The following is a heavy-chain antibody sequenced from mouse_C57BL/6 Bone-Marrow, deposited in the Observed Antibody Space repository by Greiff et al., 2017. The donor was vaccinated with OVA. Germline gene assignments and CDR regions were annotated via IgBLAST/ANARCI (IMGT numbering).Heavy chain of an antibody. J-gene: IGHJ3*01. CDR3: ASLGGSSYTWFAY. Sequence: QVQLQQPGAELVKPGASVKLSCKASGYTFTSYWMHWVKQRPGQGLEWIGMIHPNSGSTNYNEKFKSKATLTVDKSSSTAYMQLSSLTSEDSAVYYGASLGGSSYTWFAYWGQGTLVTVSA. V-gene: IGHV1-64*01. D-gene: IGHD1-1*01. CDR2: IHPNSGST. CDR1: GYTFTSYW.